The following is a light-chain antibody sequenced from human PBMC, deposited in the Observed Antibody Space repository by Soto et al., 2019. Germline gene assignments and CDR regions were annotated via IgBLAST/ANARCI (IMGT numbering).Light chain of an antibody. CDR1: QSLLHSNGNNY. J-gene: IGKJ5*01. CDR2: LGS. CDR3: MQALQTPLT. Sequence: VMTQSPLSLSVTPGESASISCRSSQSLLHSNGNNYFDWYLQKPGQSPQLLIYLGSNRASGVPDRFSGSGSGTDFTLKISRVEAEDVGVYYCMQALQTPLTFGLGTRLEIK. V-gene: IGKV2-28*01.